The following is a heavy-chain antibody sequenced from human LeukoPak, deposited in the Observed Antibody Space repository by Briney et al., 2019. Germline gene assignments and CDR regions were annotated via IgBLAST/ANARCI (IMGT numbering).Heavy chain of an antibody. CDR1: GGSFSGYY. Sequence: PSETLSLTCAVYGGSFSGYYWSWIRQPPGKGLEWIGEINHSGSTNYNPSLKSRVTISVDTSKNQFSLKLSSVTAADTAVCYCARASYYYDSSGYYYFDYWGQGTLVTVSS. CDR3: ARASYYYDSSGYYYFDY. V-gene: IGHV4-34*01. J-gene: IGHJ4*02. D-gene: IGHD3-22*01. CDR2: INHSGST.